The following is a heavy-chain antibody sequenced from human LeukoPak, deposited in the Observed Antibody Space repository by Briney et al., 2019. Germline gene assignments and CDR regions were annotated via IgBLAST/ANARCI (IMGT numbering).Heavy chain of an antibody. J-gene: IGHJ4*02. Sequence: PGGSLRLSCAASGFTFSSYGRHWVRQAPGKGLEWVAVIWYDGSNKYYADSVKGRFTISRDNSKNTLYLQMNSLRAEDTAVYYCAKERYSSGMYYFDYWGQGTLVTVSS. CDR2: IWYDGSNK. D-gene: IGHD6-19*01. CDR3: AKERYSSGMYYFDY. CDR1: GFTFSSYG. V-gene: IGHV3-33*06.